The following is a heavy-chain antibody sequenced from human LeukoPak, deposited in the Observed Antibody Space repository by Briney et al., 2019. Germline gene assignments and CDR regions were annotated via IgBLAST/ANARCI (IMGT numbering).Heavy chain of an antibody. J-gene: IGHJ4*02. V-gene: IGHV3-23*01. CDR1: GFTFSSYA. CDR2: ISGSGGST. D-gene: IGHD6-19*01. CDR3: AKDLGIAVADHNFGY. Sequence: GGSLRLSCAASGFTFSSYAMSWVRQAPGKGLEWVSAISGSGGSTYYADSVKGRFTISRDNSKNTLYLQMNSLRAEDTAVYYFAKDLGIAVADHNFGYWGQGTLVTVSS.